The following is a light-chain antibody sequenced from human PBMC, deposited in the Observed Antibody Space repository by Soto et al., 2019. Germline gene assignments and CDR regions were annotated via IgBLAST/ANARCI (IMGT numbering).Light chain of an antibody. CDR2: DAS. J-gene: IGKJ1*01. V-gene: IGKV3-20*01. Sequence: EIGLTQSAGTLSWSPGERATLSCGASQSVSSNYLAWYQLNHGQAPRLLIYDASTRATGIPDRVSGSVYGTDFNLTISRLETEDFAVYACHQYGRSPRTFGQGTQVDIK. CDR3: HQYGRSPRT. CDR1: QSVSSNY.